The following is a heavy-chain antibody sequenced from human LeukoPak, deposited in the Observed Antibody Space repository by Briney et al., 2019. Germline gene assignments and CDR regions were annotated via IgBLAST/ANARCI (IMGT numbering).Heavy chain of an antibody. J-gene: IGHJ4*02. CDR2: IYYSGST. CDR1: GGSISSSSYY. CDR3: ARKPTYYYDSSGYYVRYYFDY. Sequence: SETLSLTCTVSGGSISSSSYYWGWIRQPPGKGLERIGSIYYSGSTYYNPSLKSRVTISVDTSKNQFSLKLSSVTAADTAVYYCARKPTYYYDSSGYYVRYYFDYWGQGTLVTVSS. D-gene: IGHD3-22*01. V-gene: IGHV4-39*07.